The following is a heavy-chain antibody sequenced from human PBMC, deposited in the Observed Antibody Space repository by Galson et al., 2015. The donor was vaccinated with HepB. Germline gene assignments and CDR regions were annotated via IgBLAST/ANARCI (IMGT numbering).Heavy chain of an antibody. D-gene: IGHD6-19*01. Sequence: SLRLSCAASGFTFDDYAMHWVRQAPGKGLEWVSGISWNSGSIGYADSVKGRFTISGDNAKNSLYLQMNSLRAEDTALYYCAKGSFHSSGWYPESDDAFDIWGQGTMVTVSS. V-gene: IGHV3-9*01. CDR2: ISWNSGSI. J-gene: IGHJ3*02. CDR3: AKGSFHSSGWYPESDDAFDI. CDR1: GFTFDDYA.